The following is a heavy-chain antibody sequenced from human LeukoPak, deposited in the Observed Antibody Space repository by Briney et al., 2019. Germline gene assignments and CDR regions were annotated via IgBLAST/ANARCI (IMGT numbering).Heavy chain of an antibody. Sequence: SETLSLTCTVSGGSISSYYCSWIRQPPREGLEWIGYIYTSGSTNYNPYLKSPVPISVDKSKNQFSLKLSSATAADTAVYYCAREGRYCTNGVCYGGFWFDPWGQGTLVTVSS. D-gene: IGHD2-8*01. CDR2: IYTSGST. CDR1: GGSISSYY. V-gene: IGHV4-4*09. CDR3: AREGRYCTNGVCYGGFWFDP. J-gene: IGHJ5*02.